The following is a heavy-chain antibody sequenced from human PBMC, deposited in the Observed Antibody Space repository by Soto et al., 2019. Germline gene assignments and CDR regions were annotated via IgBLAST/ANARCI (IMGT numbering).Heavy chain of an antibody. CDR3: ARNIVVVPAAKGWFDP. V-gene: IGHV1-18*04. J-gene: IGHJ5*02. CDR1: GYTFTSYG. D-gene: IGHD2-2*01. Sequence: ASVKVSCKASGYTFTSYGISWVRQAPGQGLEWMGWISAYNGNTNYAQKLRGRVTMTTDTSMSTAYMELRSLRSDDTAVYYCARNIVVVPAAKGWFDPWGQGTLVTVSS. CDR2: ISAYNGNT.